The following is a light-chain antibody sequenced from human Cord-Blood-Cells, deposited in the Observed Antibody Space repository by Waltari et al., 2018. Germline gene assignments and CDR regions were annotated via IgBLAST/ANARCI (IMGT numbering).Light chain of an antibody. Sequence: DIQMTQSTSSLSASVGDRVTITCRASQSISSYLNWYQQKPGKAPKLLIYAASSLQSGFPSRFSGSGSGTDFTLTISSLQPEDFATYYCQQSYSTRWTFGQGTKVEIK. J-gene: IGKJ1*01. CDR3: QQSYSTRWT. CDR2: AAS. V-gene: IGKV1-39*01. CDR1: QSISSY.